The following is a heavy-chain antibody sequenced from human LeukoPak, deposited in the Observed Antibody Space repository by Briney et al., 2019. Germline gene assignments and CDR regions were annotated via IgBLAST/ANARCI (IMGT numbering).Heavy chain of an antibody. J-gene: IGHJ4*02. D-gene: IGHD2-2*01. CDR1: GFTFSSYG. CDR2: IRYDGSNK. Sequence: PGGSLRLSCAASGFTFSSYGMHWVRQAPGKRLEWVAFIRYDGSNKYYADSVKGRFTISRDNSKNTLYLQMNSLRAEDTAVYYCAKDLMAVVPAANYWGQGTLVTVSS. V-gene: IGHV3-30*02. CDR3: AKDLMAVVPAANY.